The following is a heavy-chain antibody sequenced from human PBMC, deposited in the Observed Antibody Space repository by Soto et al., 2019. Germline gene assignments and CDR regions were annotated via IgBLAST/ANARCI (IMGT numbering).Heavy chain of an antibody. D-gene: IGHD6-6*01. Sequence: GGSLRLSCAASGFTFSGSAMHWVRQASGKGLEWVGRIRSKANSYATAYAAPVKGRFTISRDDSKNTAYLQMNSLKTEDTAVYYCTSLIAARPDYSYYYYMDVWGKGTTVTVSS. CDR1: GFTFSGSA. CDR3: TSLIAARPDYSYYYYMDV. V-gene: IGHV3-73*01. CDR2: IRSKANSYAT. J-gene: IGHJ6*03.